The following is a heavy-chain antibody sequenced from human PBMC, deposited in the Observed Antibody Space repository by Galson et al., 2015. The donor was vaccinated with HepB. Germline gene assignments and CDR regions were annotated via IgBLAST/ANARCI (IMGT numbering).Heavy chain of an antibody. CDR1: GGTFSSYA. D-gene: IGHD3-22*01. CDR2: IIPIFGTA. J-gene: IGHJ6*03. CDR3: ARASYYYDSSGYHYYYYYMDV. Sequence: CKASGGTFSSYAISWVRQAPGQGLEWMGGIIPIFGTANYAQKFQGRVTITADESTSTAYMELSSLRSEDTAVYYCARASYYYDSSGYHYYYYYMDVWGKGTTVTVSS. V-gene: IGHV1-69*01.